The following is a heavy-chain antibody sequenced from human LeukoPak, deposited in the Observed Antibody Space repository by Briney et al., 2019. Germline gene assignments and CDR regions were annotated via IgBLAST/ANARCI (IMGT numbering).Heavy chain of an antibody. CDR2: IIPIFGTA. J-gene: IGHJ4*02. D-gene: IGHD3-16*02. CDR1: GGTFSSYA. CDR3: ARGSYVWGSYRLINGHHDY. Sequence: SVTVSCTASGGTFSSYAISWVRQAPGQGLEWMGGIIPIFGTANYAQKFQGRVTITVDESTSTAYMELSSLRSEDTAVYYCARGSYVWGSYRLINGHHDYWGQGTLVTVSS. V-gene: IGHV1-69*01.